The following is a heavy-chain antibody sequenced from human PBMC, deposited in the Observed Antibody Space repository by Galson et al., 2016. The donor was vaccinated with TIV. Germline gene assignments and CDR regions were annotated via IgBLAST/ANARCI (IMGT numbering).Heavy chain of an antibody. CDR3: TRTAMGSTRNAFDI. J-gene: IGHJ3*02. Sequence: SLRLSCAASGFTFGHYAVNWFRQAPGKGLEWVGFITSKTYGATTKYAASVKGRFTISRDDSRNIAYLQMNSLKTEETAVYYCTRTAMGSTRNAFDIWGQGTVVTVSS. CDR2: ITSKTYGATT. V-gene: IGHV3-49*03. CDR1: GFTFGHYA. D-gene: IGHD1-1*01.